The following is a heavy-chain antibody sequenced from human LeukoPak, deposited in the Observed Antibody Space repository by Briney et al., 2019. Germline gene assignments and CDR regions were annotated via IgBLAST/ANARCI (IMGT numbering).Heavy chain of an antibody. Sequence: GGSLRLSCAASGFTFSSYAMSWVRQAPGKGLEWVSAISGSGGSTYYADSVKGRFTISRDNAKNLLFLQMNSLRAEDTAVYYCARMNYVSTGWGAPFDNWGRGTLVTVSS. D-gene: IGHD1-7*01. V-gene: IGHV3-23*01. J-gene: IGHJ4*02. CDR1: GFTFSSYA. CDR2: ISGSGGST. CDR3: ARMNYVSTGWGAPFDN.